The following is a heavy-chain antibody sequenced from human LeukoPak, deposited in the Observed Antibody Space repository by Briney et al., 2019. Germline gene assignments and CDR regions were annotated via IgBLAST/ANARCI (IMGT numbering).Heavy chain of an antibody. CDR2: IYYSGST. Sequence: PPGTLSPTCTVSGGSTSSYYWSWIRHPPGKGLEWIGDIYYSGSTTYNPSLKSQVTISVDTSKNQFSLKLNSVTAADTAVYYCARNRYYYGSGNYGVPNWFDPWGQGTLVTVSS. CDR1: GGSTSSYY. J-gene: IGHJ5*02. D-gene: IGHD3-10*01. V-gene: IGHV4-59*08. CDR3: ARNRYYYGSGNYGVPNWFDP.